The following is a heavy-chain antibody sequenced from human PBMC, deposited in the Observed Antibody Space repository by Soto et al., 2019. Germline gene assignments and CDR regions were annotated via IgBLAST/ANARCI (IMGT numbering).Heavy chain of an antibody. D-gene: IGHD3-9*01. CDR1: GGSISGYY. CDR2: IYYSGST. V-gene: IGHV4-59*01. Sequence: TSETLCLTCTVSGGSISGYYWSWIRQPPGKGLEWIGYIYYSGSTNYNPSLKSRVTISVDTSKNQFSLKLSSVTAADTAVYYCARGFDWLLLAYWGQGTLVTVSS. CDR3: ARGFDWLLLAY. J-gene: IGHJ4*02.